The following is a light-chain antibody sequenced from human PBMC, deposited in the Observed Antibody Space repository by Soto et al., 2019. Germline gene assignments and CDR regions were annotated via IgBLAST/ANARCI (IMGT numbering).Light chain of an antibody. Sequence: DIPMTQSPSSLAASVGDRATISCRASQTISTYLHWYQHKPGRAPRLLISDVSTLQSGVPGRFRGSGSETEFTPTITDVQPEDFATYYCQQGYSIHALTFGGGTKVELK. CDR3: QQGYSIHALT. CDR2: DVS. J-gene: IGKJ4*01. V-gene: IGKV1-39*01. CDR1: QTISTY.